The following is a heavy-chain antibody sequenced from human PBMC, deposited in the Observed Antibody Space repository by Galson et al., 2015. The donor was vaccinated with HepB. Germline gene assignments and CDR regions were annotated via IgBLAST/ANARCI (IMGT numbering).Heavy chain of an antibody. D-gene: IGHD1-1*01. CDR3: ARGGSENDSFYYFDY. CDR1: GYTFTNYY. V-gene: IGHV1-46*04. Sequence: SVKVSCKASGYTFTNYYLHWVRQAPGQGLEWMGIINPRGFSTNYAQNLQGRVTMTRDTSTSTVHMELRSLRSEDTAVYYCARGGSENDSFYYFDYWGQGTLVTVSS. J-gene: IGHJ4*02. CDR2: INPRGFST.